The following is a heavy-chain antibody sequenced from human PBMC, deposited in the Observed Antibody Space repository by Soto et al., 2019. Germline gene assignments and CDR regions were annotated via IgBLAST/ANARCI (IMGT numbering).Heavy chain of an antibody. CDR1: GYTFCTYG. J-gene: IGHJ5*02. V-gene: IGHV1-18*04. CDR3: ARDLIAVRPGWFDP. Sequence: SVKVSFKASGYTFCTYGISWLRQAPGQGLEWMGWISAYNGNTNYAPKFQGRVSMTTDTSTSTAYMELRSLTSDDTAVYYCARDLIAVRPGWFDPWGQGTLVTVPQ. CDR2: ISAYNGNT. D-gene: IGHD6-6*01.